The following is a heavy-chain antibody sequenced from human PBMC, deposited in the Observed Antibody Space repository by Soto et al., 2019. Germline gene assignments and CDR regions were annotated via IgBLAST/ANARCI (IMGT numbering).Heavy chain of an antibody. CDR1: GGTFSSYA. V-gene: IGHV1-69*01. D-gene: IGHD3-16*02. CDR2: IIPIFGTA. J-gene: IGHJ4*02. Sequence: QVQLVQSGAEVQKPGSSVKVSCKASGGTFSSYAISWVRQAPGQGLEWMGGIIPIFGTANYAQKFQGRVTITADESTSTAYMELSSLRSEDTAVYYCARVRDYVWGSYRYSLDYWGQGTLVTVSS. CDR3: ARVRDYVWGSYRYSLDY.